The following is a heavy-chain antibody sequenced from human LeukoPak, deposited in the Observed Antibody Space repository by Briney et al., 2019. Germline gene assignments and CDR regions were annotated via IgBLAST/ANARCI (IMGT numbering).Heavy chain of an antibody. Sequence: ASVKVSCKASGYTFTGYYMHWVRQAPGQGLEWMGRNNPNSGGTNYAQKFQGRVTMTRDTSISTAYMELSRLRSGDTAVYYCARLEVGGYDSADCWGQGTLVTVSS. CDR1: GYTFTGYY. D-gene: IGHD5-12*01. CDR2: NNPNSGGT. J-gene: IGHJ4*02. V-gene: IGHV1-2*06. CDR3: ARLEVGGYDSADC.